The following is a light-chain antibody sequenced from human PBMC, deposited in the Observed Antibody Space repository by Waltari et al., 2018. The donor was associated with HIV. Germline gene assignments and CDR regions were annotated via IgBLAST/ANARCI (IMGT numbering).Light chain of an antibody. CDR3: QSHDNSLSAWV. CDR2: GNS. CDR1: SSNIGAGFV. V-gene: IGLV1-40*01. Sequence: QSVLTQPPSVSGAPGQRVTISCTGSSSNIGAGFVVPWYRPLPGTAPKLLIYGNSKRPSGVPDRFSGSKSGTSASLAITGLQAEDEADYYCQSHDNSLSAWVFGGGTRLTVL. J-gene: IGLJ3*02.